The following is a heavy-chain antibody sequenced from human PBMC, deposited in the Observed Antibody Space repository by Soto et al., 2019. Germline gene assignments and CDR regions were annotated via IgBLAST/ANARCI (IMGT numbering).Heavy chain of an antibody. D-gene: IGHD1-26*01. Sequence: GGSLRLSCAASGFTFSSYAMSWVRQAPGKGLEWVSAISGSGGSTYYADSVKGRFTISRDNSKNTLYLQMNSLRAEDTAVYYCAKHPLKIIVGATKPAEDYWGQGTLVTVSS. V-gene: IGHV3-23*01. CDR2: ISGSGGST. J-gene: IGHJ4*02. CDR3: AKHPLKIIVGATKPAEDY. CDR1: GFTFSSYA.